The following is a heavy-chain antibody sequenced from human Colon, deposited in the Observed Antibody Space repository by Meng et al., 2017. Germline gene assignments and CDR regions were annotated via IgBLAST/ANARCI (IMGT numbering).Heavy chain of an antibody. CDR3: ARDNDGWSPFDY. CDR2: IYHSATT. J-gene: IGHJ4*02. V-gene: IGHV4-59*01. CDR1: GGSISSYY. Sequence: GSLRLSCTVSGGSISSYYWSWIRQPPGKGLEWIGYIYHSATTNYNPSLKSRVTISVDSSNNQFSLKLSSVTDADTAVYYCARDNDGWSPFDYWGQGTLVTVSS. D-gene: IGHD6-19*01.